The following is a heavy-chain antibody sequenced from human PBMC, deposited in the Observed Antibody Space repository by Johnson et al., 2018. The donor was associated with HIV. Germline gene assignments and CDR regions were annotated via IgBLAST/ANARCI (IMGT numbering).Heavy chain of an antibody. CDR1: GFTFSSYS. V-gene: IGHV3-30-3*01. CDR2: ISFDGYNN. J-gene: IGHJ3*02. Sequence: QVLLVESGGGVVQPGRSLRLSCAASGFTFSSYSVHWVRQAPGKGLEWVAVISFDGYNNYYADSVKGRFTISRDSSEKTLYLQMNSLRPDDTAVYYCARGLERYLDRGWDDAFDIWGQGAMVTVSS. CDR3: ARGLERYLDRGWDDAFDI. D-gene: IGHD5-12*01.